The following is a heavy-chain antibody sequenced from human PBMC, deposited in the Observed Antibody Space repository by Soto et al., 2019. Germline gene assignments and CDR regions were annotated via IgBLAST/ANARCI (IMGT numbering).Heavy chain of an antibody. Sequence: LRLSCSASGFTFHSYAMHWVRQAPGKGLEFLSAISSYGADTYYADSVKGRFAISRDNSKNTLYLQMSSLRAEDTALYYCVKEGYMRSDWYGQFDYWGQGALVNVSS. CDR1: GFTFHSYA. J-gene: IGHJ4*02. CDR3: VKEGYMRSDWYGQFDY. V-gene: IGHV3-64D*06. CDR2: ISSYGADT. D-gene: IGHD6-19*01.